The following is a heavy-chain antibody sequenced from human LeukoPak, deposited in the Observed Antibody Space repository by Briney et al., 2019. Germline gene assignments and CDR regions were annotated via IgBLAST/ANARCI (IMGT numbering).Heavy chain of an antibody. Sequence: GGTLRLSCAASGFTFSSYGMSWVRQAPGKGLEWVSAISGSGGSTYYADSVKGRFTISRDTSRSTLYLQMNSLRAEDAAVYYCARGLSGSIGYYFDYWGQGTLVTVSS. D-gene: IGHD3-3*01. J-gene: IGHJ4*02. CDR3: ARGLSGSIGYYFDY. CDR1: GFTFSSYG. V-gene: IGHV3-23*01. CDR2: ISGSGGST.